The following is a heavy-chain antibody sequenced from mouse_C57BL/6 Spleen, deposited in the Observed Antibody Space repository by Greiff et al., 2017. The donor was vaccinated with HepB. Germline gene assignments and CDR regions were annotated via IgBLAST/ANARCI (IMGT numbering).Heavy chain of an antibody. CDR2: ISSGGSYT. V-gene: IGHV5-6*01. Sequence: EVQRVESGGDLVKPGGSLKLSCAASGFTFSSYGMSWVRQTPDKRLEWVATISSGGSYTYYPDSVKGRFTISRDNAKNTLYLQMSSLKSEDTAMYYCARRPIYDGYYNWYFDVWGTGTMVTVSS. CDR3: ARRPIYDGYYNWYFDV. J-gene: IGHJ1*03. D-gene: IGHD2-3*01. CDR1: GFTFSSYG.